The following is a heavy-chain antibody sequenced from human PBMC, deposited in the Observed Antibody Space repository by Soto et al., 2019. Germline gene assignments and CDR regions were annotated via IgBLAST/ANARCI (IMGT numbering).Heavy chain of an antibody. CDR2: XYHSGXX. V-gene: IGHV4-30-2*01. CDR1: GGSXSXXXXX. CDR3: ARDRGAARFDP. Sequence: SHTCAVAGGSXSXXXXXXXXXGQPPGKGLEWIGXXYHSGXXYXXPSLKSRVTISVDRSKNQFSLKLSSVNAADTAVYYCARDRGAARFDPWGQGTLVTVSS. D-gene: IGHD6-6*01. J-gene: IGHJ5*02.